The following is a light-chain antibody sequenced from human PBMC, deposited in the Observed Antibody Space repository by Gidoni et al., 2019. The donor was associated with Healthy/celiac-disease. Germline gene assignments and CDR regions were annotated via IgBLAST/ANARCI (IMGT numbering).Light chain of an antibody. Sequence: IVLTQYPGTLSLSPGERATISCRASQSVSSSYLAWYQQKPGQAPRLLIYGASSRATGIPDCFSGSCSATVFPLTISRLAPEYFAFYYCQQYGSSRLTFGGGTKVEIK. V-gene: IGKV3-20*01. CDR1: QSVSSSY. CDR3: QQYGSSRLT. CDR2: GAS. J-gene: IGKJ4*01.